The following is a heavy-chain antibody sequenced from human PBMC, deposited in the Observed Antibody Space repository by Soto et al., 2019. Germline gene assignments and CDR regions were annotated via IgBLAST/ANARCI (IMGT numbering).Heavy chain of an antibody. D-gene: IGHD4-17*01. CDR1: GFTFDDYA. J-gene: IGHJ3*02. Sequence: EVQLVESGGGLVQPGRSLRLSCAASGFTFDDYAMHRVQQAPGKGLEWVSGISWNSGSIGYADSVKGRFTIARDNAKNSLYLQMNRLRAEDTALYYCAKWGMTTVTTDDAFDIWGQGTMVTVSS. CDR3: AKWGMTTVTTDDAFDI. V-gene: IGHV3-9*01. CDR2: ISWNSGSI.